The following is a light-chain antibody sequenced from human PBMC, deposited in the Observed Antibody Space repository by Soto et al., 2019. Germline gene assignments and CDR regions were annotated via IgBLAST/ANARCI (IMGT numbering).Light chain of an antibody. Sequence: QSALTQPASVSGSPGQSITISCTGTSSDVGGYKYVSWYQQHPGKAPKVMIYEVSNRPSGVPNRFSGSKSGNTASLTISGLQAEDEGDYYCSSYRSIGSLVFGTGTKLTVL. J-gene: IGLJ1*01. CDR1: SSDVGGYKY. CDR2: EVS. V-gene: IGLV2-14*01. CDR3: SSYRSIGSLV.